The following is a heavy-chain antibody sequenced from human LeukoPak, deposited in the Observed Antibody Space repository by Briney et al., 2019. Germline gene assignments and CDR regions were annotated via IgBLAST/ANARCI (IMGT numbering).Heavy chain of an antibody. J-gene: IGHJ5*02. CDR3: ATSSGSSA. CDR1: GFTFSDYY. V-gene: IGHV3-11*01. D-gene: IGHD3-10*01. Sequence: PGGSLRLSCAASGFTFSDYYMSWFRQAPGKGLEWVSSISASDSTTIHYADSVKGRFSISRDNARNSLYLQMNSLRAEDTAVYYCATSSGSSAWGQGTLVTVSS. CDR2: ISASDSTTI.